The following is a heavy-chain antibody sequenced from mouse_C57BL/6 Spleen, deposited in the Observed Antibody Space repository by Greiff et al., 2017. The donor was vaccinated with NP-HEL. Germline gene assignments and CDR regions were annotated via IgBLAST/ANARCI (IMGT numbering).Heavy chain of an antibody. J-gene: IGHJ1*03. D-gene: IGHD1-1*01. CDR3: ARIITTVVATDWYFEV. Sequence: VKLMESGAELARPGASVKLSCKASGYTFTSYGISWVKQRTGQGLEWIGEIYPRSGNTYYNEKFKGKATLTADKSSSTAYMELRSLTSEDSAVYFCARIITTVVATDWYFEVWGTGTTVTVSS. CDR1: GYTFTSYG. V-gene: IGHV1-81*01. CDR2: IYPRSGNT.